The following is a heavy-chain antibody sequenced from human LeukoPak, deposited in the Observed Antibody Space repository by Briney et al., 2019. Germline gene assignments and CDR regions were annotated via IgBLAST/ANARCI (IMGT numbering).Heavy chain of an antibody. Sequence: SQTLSLTCTVSDGSISSGGYYWSWIRQHPGKGLEWIGYIYYSGSTYYNPSLKSRVTISVDTSKNQFSLKLSSVTAADTAVYYCARSAMGGYSKLDAFDIWGQGTMVTVSS. V-gene: IGHV4-31*03. CDR3: ARSAMGGYSKLDAFDI. CDR2: IYYSGST. D-gene: IGHD5-12*01. CDR1: DGSISSGGYY. J-gene: IGHJ3*02.